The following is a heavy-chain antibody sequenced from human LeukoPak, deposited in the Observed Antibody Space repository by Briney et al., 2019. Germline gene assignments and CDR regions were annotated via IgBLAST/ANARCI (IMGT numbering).Heavy chain of an antibody. V-gene: IGHV3-11*04. D-gene: IGHD3-22*01. CDR3: ARDLGQYYDTSDNWFDP. CDR1: GFTFSDYY. Sequence: GGSLRLSCAASGFTFSDYYMTWIRQAPGKGLEWVSYISTSGTAIYYADSVKGRFTISRDNAKNTLNLQMNSLRAEDTAVYYCARDLGQYYDTSDNWFDPWGQGTLVTVSS. CDR2: ISTSGTAI. J-gene: IGHJ5*02.